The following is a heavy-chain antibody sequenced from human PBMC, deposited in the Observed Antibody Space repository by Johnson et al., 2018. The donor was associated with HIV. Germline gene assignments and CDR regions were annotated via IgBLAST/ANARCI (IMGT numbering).Heavy chain of an antibody. Sequence: VQLVESGGGLVQPGGSLRLSCAASGFTFSSFWMTWVRQAPGKGLELVANIKQDGSAKFYVDSVKGRFTISRDNAKNSLYLQMNSLRAEDTAVYYCARVPILWFGELSGLGAFDIWGQGTMVTVSS. D-gene: IGHD3-10*01. CDR3: ARVPILWFGELSGLGAFDI. CDR1: GFTFSSFW. V-gene: IGHV3-7*02. J-gene: IGHJ3*02. CDR2: IKQDGSAK.